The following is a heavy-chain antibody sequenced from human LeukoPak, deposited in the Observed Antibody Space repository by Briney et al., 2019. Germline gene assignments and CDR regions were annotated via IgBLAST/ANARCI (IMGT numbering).Heavy chain of an antibody. V-gene: IGHV3-9*03. CDR1: GFIFDDYA. CDR2: IGWNSGTI. Sequence: PGGSLRLSCAASGFIFDDYAMHWVRQAPGKGLEWVSGIGWNSGTIGYADSVKGRFTISRDNARNSLYLQMHSLRPEDMALYYCAKGNSGSYSQDWFDPWGQGTLVTVSS. J-gene: IGHJ5*02. CDR3: AKGNSGSYSQDWFDP. D-gene: IGHD1-26*01.